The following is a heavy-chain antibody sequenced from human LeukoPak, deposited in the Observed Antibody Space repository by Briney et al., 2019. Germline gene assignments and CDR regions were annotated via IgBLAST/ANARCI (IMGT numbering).Heavy chain of an antibody. CDR2: ISSSSSYI. D-gene: IGHD4/OR15-4a*01. Sequence: GGSLRLSCAASGFTFSDYSMNWVRQAPGKGLEWVSSISSSSSYIYYADSVKGRFTISRDNSKNTLYLQMNSLRAEDTAVYYCAKDHAAMMGLMEYYFDYWGQGTLVTVSS. J-gene: IGHJ4*02. CDR1: GFTFSDYS. V-gene: IGHV3-21*01. CDR3: AKDHAAMMGLMEYYFDY.